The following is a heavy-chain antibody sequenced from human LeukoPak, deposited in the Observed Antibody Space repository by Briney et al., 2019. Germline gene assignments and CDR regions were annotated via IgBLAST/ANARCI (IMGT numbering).Heavy chain of an antibody. CDR3: ARESFYAFDI. J-gene: IGHJ3*02. D-gene: IGHD3-16*01. CDR1: GGSISSYY. CDR2: IYYSGST. V-gene: IGHV4-59*01. Sequence: PSETLFLTCTVSGGSISSYYWSSIRQPPGKGLEWIGYIYYSGSTNYNPSLKSRVTISVDTSKNPFSLKLSSVTAADTAVYYCARESFYAFDIWGQGTMVTVSS.